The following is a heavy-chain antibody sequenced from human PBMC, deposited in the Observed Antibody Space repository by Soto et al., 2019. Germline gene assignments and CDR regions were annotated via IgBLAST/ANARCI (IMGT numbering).Heavy chain of an antibody. J-gene: IGHJ4*02. CDR1: GFTVNNLF. V-gene: IGHV3-66*01. CDR2: FSSDGSR. CDR3: ARDISGGSYDFCP. D-gene: IGHD3-3*01. Sequence: EVQLVESGGGLVQPGGSLTLSCAAFGFTVNNLFMTWVRQAPGKGLEWVSTFSSDGSRYYADSVKGRFTISKDYSKNTLYLEMNSLRAGDTAVYYCARDISGGSYDFCPGGQGTLVTVSS.